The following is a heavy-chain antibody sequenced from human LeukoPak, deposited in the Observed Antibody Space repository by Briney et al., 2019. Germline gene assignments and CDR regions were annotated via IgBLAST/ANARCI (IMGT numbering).Heavy chain of an antibody. Sequence: PSETLSLTCTVSGGSISSYYRSWIRQPPGKGLEWIGYIYYSGSTNYNPSLKSRVTISVDTSKNQFSLKLSSVTAADTAVYYCARGQTYDSSGYYWYYWGQGTLVTVSS. CDR3: ARGQTYDSSGYYWYY. CDR2: IYYSGST. V-gene: IGHV4-59*01. D-gene: IGHD3-22*01. J-gene: IGHJ4*02. CDR1: GGSISSYY.